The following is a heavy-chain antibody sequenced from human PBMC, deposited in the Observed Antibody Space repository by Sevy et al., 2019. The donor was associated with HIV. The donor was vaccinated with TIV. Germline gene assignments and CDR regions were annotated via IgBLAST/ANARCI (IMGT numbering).Heavy chain of an antibody. CDR3: ARVWDDSSGPSGFDY. CDR1: GFTFSDYY. Sequence: GGSLRLSCAASGFTFSDYYMSWIRQAPGKGLEWVSYISSSGSTIYYADSVKGRFTISSDNAKNSLYLQMNSLRAEDTAVYYCARVWDDSSGPSGFDYWGQGTLVTVSS. CDR2: ISSSGSTI. J-gene: IGHJ4*02. D-gene: IGHD3-22*01. V-gene: IGHV3-11*01.